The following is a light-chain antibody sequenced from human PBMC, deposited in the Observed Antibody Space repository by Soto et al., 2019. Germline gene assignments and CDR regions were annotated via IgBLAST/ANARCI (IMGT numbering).Light chain of an antibody. CDR3: QAWDSSTYV. V-gene: IGLV3-1*01. Sequence: SYELIQPPSVSVSPGQTASITCSGDQLGDRYASWYYQKPGQSPVLVIYQNTKRPSGIPERFSGSNSGNTATLTISGTQAMDEADYYCQAWDSSTYVFGTGTKVTVL. J-gene: IGLJ1*01. CDR1: QLGDRY. CDR2: QNT.